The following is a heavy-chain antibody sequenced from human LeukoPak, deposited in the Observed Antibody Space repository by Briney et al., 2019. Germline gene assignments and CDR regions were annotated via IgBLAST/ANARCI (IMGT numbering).Heavy chain of an antibody. CDR2: ISSSSSYI. D-gene: IGHD6-13*01. CDR3: ARALGVAAALGPYYFDY. Sequence: GGSLRLSCAASGFTFSSYSMNWVRQAPGKGLEWVSSISSSSSYIYYADSVKGRFTISRDNAKNSLYLQMNSLRAEDTAVYYRARALGVAAALGPYYFDYWGQGTLVTVSS. V-gene: IGHV3-21*01. J-gene: IGHJ4*02. CDR1: GFTFSSYS.